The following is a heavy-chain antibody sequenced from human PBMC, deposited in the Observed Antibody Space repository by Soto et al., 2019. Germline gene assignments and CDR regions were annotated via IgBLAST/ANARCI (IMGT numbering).Heavy chain of an antibody. CDR2: VNPNSGDT. Sequence: QVQLVQSGAEVKKPGASVKISCKASGYTFSSYDINWVRQAAGQGLEWMGWVNPNSGDTDYAQKFQGRVTMTRDTSIRTAYMELSSLRSEDSAVYYCARKGFLDWFHDFWGQGTLVTVSS. CDR1: GYTFSSYD. CDR3: ARKGFLDWFHDF. V-gene: IGHV1-8*01. J-gene: IGHJ4*02. D-gene: IGHD3-9*01.